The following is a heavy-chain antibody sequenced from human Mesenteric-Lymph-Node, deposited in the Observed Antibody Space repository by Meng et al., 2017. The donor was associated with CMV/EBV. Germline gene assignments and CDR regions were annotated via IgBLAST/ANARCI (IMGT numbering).Heavy chain of an antibody. CDR2: INHSGST. CDR1: GGSFSGYY. V-gene: IGHV4-34*01. CDR3: ARGRVGATLDY. Sequence: SETLSLTCAVYGGSFSGYYWSWIRQPPGKGLEWIGEINHSGSTNYNPSLKSRVTISVDKSKNQFSLKLSSVTAADTAVYYCARGRVGATLDYWGQGTLVTVSS. D-gene: IGHD1-26*01. J-gene: IGHJ4*02.